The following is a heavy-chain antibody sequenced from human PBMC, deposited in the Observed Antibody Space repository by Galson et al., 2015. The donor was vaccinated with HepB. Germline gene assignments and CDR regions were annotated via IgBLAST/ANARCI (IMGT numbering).Heavy chain of an antibody. V-gene: IGHV4-59*01. J-gene: IGHJ6*03. CDR1: GGSISSYY. CDR3: AREYYYYYMDV. CDR2: IYYSGST. Sequence: ETLSLTCTVSGGSISSYYWSWIRQPPGKGLEWIGYIYYSGSTNYNPSLKSRVTISVDTSKNQFSLKLSSVTAADTAVYYCAREYYYYYMDVWGKGTTVTVSS.